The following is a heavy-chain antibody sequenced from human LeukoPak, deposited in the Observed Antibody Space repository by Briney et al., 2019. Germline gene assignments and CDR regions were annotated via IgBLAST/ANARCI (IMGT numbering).Heavy chain of an antibody. D-gene: IGHD3-16*01. J-gene: IGHJ4*02. CDR2: ISGSGANT. CDR1: GFTFSSYD. V-gene: IGHV3-23*01. CDR3: AKDSNRGVWGSYRSYDY. Sequence: GGSLRLSCAASGFTFSSYDMSWVHQAPRKGLEWVSAISGSGANTYDADSVKGRFTISRDNSKNTLYLQMNSLRAEDTAVYYCAKDSNRGVWGSYRSYDYWGQGTLVTVSS.